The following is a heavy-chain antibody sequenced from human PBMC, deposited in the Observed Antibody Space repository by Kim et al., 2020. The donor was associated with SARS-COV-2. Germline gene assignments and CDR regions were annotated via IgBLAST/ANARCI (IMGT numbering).Heavy chain of an antibody. Sequence: SVKVSCKASGFTFTSSAVQWVRQARGQRLEWIGWIVVGSGNTNYAQKFQERVTITRDMSTSTAYMELSSLRSEDTAVYYCAADQGYSYGSYYYYYGMDVWGQGTTVTVSS. J-gene: IGHJ6*02. CDR2: IVVGSGNT. V-gene: IGHV1-58*01. CDR3: AADQGYSYGSYYYYYGMDV. D-gene: IGHD5-18*01. CDR1: GFTFTSSA.